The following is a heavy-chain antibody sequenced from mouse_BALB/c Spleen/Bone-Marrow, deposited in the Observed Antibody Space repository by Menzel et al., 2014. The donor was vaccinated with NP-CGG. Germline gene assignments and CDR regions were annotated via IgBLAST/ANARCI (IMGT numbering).Heavy chain of an antibody. V-gene: IGHV1S135*01. Sequence: EVQLQQSGPELVKPGASVKVSRKASGYAFTSYNMYWVKQSHGKSLEWIGYIDPYNGGTSYNQKFKGKATLTVDKSSSTAYMHLNSLTSEDSAVYYCARHSYYGSSLFDYWGQGTTLTVSS. D-gene: IGHD1-1*01. J-gene: IGHJ2*01. CDR3: ARHSYYGSSLFDY. CDR2: IDPYNGGT. CDR1: GYAFTSYN.